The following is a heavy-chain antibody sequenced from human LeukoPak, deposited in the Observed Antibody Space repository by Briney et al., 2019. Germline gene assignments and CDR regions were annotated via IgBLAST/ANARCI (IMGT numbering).Heavy chain of an antibody. CDR3: ARGLATRNYFDY. V-gene: IGHV1-69*05. D-gene: IGHD5-24*01. J-gene: IGHJ4*02. CDR2: IIPIFGTA. CDR1: GGTFSSYA. Sequence: SVKVSCKASGGTFSSYAISWVRQAPGQGLEWMGGIIPIFGTANYAQKFQGRVTITTHESTSTAYMELSSLRSEDTAVYYCARGLATRNYFDYWGQGTLVTVSS.